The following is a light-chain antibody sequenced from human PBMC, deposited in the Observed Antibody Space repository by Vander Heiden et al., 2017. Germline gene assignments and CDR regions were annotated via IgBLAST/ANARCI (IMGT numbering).Light chain of an antibody. CDR1: SLRKYS. V-gene: IGLV3-19*01. J-gene: IGLJ3*02. Sequence: VRITCRGDSLRKYSANWYQQKPGQAPVVVIYGKNNRPSGVPDRFSGSASGNTASLTITGAQAEDEAEYYCNSRDSSGNLWVFGGGTKVTVL. CDR3: NSRDSSGNLWV. CDR2: GKN.